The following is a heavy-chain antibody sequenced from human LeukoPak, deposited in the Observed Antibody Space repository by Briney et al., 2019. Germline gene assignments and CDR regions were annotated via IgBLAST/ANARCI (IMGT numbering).Heavy chain of an antibody. V-gene: IGHV1-2*02. J-gene: IGHJ4*02. CDR2: INPNSGGT. CDR1: GYTFTGYY. CDR3: ARMVVYCSSTSCHDY. Sequence: ASVKVSCKASGYTFTGYYMHWVRQAPGQGLEWMGWINPNSGGTNYARKFQGRVTMTRDTSISTAYMELSRLRSDDTAVYYCARMVVYCSSTSCHDYWGQGTLVTVSS. D-gene: IGHD2-2*01.